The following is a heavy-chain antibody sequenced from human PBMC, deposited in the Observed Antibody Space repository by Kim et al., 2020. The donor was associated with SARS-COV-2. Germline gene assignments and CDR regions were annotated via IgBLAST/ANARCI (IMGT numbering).Heavy chain of an antibody. CDR2: ISSSSSYT. D-gene: IGHD6-13*01. CDR1: GFTFSDYY. J-gene: IGHJ4*02. Sequence: GGSLRLSCAASGFTFSDYYMSWIRQAPGKGLEWVSYISSSSSYTNYADSVKGRFTISRDNAKNSLYLQMNSLRAEDTAVYYCATVLYQGGQQLVPLWGQGTLVTVSS. V-gene: IGHV3-11*06. CDR3: ATVLYQGGQQLVPL.